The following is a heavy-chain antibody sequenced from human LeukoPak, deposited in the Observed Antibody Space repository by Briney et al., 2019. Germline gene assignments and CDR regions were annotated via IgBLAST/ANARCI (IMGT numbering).Heavy chain of an antibody. CDR3: ASSRGSYSPFDY. J-gene: IGHJ4*02. Sequence: VASVKVSCKASGYTFTGYHMHWVRQAPGQGLEWMGRINPNSGGTNYAQKFQGRVTMTRDTSISTAYMELSRLRSDDTAVYYCASSRGSYSPFDYWGQGTLVTVSS. CDR2: INPNSGGT. D-gene: IGHD1-26*01. V-gene: IGHV1-2*06. CDR1: GYTFTGYH.